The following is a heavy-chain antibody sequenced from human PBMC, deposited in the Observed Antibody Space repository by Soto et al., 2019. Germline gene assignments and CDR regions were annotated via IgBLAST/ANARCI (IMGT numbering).Heavy chain of an antibody. D-gene: IGHD4-17*01. J-gene: IGHJ4*02. CDR1: FGSISSGGYS. CDR2: IYHSGST. Sequence: SQTLSLTCSFSFGSISSGGYSLSFLLQPPGKGLEWIGYIYHSGSTYYNPSLKSRVTISVDRSKNQLSLKLSSVTAADTAVYYCARADKGTVTTFGYWGQGTLVTVSS. CDR3: ARADKGTVTTFGY. V-gene: IGHV4-30-2*01.